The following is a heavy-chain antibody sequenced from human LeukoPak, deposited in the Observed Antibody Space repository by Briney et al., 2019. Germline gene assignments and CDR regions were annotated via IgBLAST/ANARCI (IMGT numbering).Heavy chain of an antibody. CDR3: ARAHDYGDYSDAFDI. Sequence: GGSLRLSCAASGFTFSSYGMHWVRQAPGKGLEWVAVIWYDGSNKYYADSVKGRFTISRDNSKNTLYLQMNSLRAEDTAVYYCARAHDYGDYSDAFDIWGQGTMVTVSS. CDR2: IWYDGSNK. CDR1: GFTFSSYG. V-gene: IGHV3-33*01. J-gene: IGHJ3*02. D-gene: IGHD4-17*01.